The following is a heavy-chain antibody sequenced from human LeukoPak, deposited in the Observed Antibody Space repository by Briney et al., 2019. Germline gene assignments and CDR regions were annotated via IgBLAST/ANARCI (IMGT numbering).Heavy chain of an antibody. Sequence: SETLSLTCAVYGGSFSGYYWSWIRQPPGKGLEWIGEINHSGSTNYNPSLKSRVTISVDTSKNQFSLKLSSVTAADTAVYYCAREDNGDYSGAFDIWGQGTTVTVSS. J-gene: IGHJ3*02. CDR2: INHSGST. CDR3: AREDNGDYSGAFDI. D-gene: IGHD4-17*01. V-gene: IGHV4-34*01. CDR1: GGSFSGYY.